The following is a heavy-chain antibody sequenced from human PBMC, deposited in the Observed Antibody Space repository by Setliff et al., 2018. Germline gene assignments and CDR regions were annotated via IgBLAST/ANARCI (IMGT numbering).Heavy chain of an antibody. D-gene: IGHD3-3*01. V-gene: IGHV1-18*01. CDR3: MRLVRFCSRTVCQRTSGDEA. CDR2: IGVYSGNT. CDR1: GYTFRQSI. J-gene: IGHJ5*02. Sequence: ASVKVSCKASGYTFRQSIVSWVRQAPGQGLEWLGWIGVYSGNTYSAQRFQGRVSLTTDESTNTAYLELRGLRSDDTAVYYCMRLVRFCSRTVCQRTSGDEAWGQGTQVTVSS.